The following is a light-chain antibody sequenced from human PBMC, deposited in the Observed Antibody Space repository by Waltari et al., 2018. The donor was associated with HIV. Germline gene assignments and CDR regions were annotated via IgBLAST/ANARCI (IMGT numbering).Light chain of an antibody. CDR1: QTVTNK. CDR2: DAS. CDR3: QQSFSSPLT. V-gene: IGKV1-39*01. J-gene: IGKJ3*01. Sequence: SPSSLSASVGDSVTITCRASQTVTNKVNWYQQKPGKAPKVLIYDASTLQSGVPSRFRGGGSWTDFTLTITSLQLDDFATYFCQQSFSSPLTFGPGTKVDI.